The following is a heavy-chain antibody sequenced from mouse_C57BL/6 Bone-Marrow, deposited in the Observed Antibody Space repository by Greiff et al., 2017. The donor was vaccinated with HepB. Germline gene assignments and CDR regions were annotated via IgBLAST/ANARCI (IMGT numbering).Heavy chain of an antibody. J-gene: IGHJ1*03. CDR2: ISNLAYSI. V-gene: IGHV5-15*01. Sequence: EVKLVESGGGLVQPGGSLKLSCAASGFTFSDYGMAWVRQAPRKGPEWVAFISNLAYSIYYADTVTGRFTISRENAKNTLYLEMRSLRSEDTAMYYCARRTVVAPYWYFDVWGTGTTVTVSS. D-gene: IGHD1-1*01. CDR1: GFTFSDYG. CDR3: ARRTVVAPYWYFDV.